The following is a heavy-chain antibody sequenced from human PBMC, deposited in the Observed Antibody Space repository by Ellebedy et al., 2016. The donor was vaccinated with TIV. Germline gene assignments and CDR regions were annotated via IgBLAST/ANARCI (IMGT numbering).Heavy chain of an antibody. V-gene: IGHV1-46*01. CDR3: ARSFIGGSGYNHGGPDY. Sequence: ASVKVSCXASGYTFTNYYIHWVRQAPGQGLEWMGVINPSGGSTSSAQKFQVRLTMTRDTSSSTVYMGLSRLQPEDTGVYFCARSFIGGSGYNHGGPDYWGQGTLVTVSS. D-gene: IGHD3-3*01. CDR2: INPSGGST. CDR1: GYTFTNYY. J-gene: IGHJ4*02.